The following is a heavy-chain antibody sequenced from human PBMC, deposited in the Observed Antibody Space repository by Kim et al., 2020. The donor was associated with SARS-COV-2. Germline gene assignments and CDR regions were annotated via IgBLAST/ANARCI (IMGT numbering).Heavy chain of an antibody. J-gene: IGHJ5*02. CDR3: AKETSDSSSWYFSSYNWFDP. V-gene: IGHV3-23*01. Sequence: GGSLRLSCAASGFTFSSYAMSWVRQAPGKGLEWVSAISGSGGSTYYADSVKGRFTISRDNSKNTLYLQMNSLRAEDTAVYYCAKETSDSSSWYFSSYNWFDPWGQGTLVTVSS. CDR1: GFTFSSYA. D-gene: IGHD6-13*01. CDR2: ISGSGGST.